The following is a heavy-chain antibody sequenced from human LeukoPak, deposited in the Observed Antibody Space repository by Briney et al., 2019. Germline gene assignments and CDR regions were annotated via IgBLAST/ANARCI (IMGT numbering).Heavy chain of an antibody. D-gene: IGHD3-22*01. CDR2: IKQDGSEK. V-gene: IGHV3-7*01. Sequence: TGGSLRLSCAASGFTFSSYWMSWVRQAPGKGLEWVANIKQDGSEKYYVDSVKGRFTISRDNAKNSLYLQMSSLRADETAVYYCARDTYGSSGLYLDFWGQGTLVTVSS. J-gene: IGHJ4*02. CDR3: ARDTYGSSGLYLDF. CDR1: GFTFSSYW.